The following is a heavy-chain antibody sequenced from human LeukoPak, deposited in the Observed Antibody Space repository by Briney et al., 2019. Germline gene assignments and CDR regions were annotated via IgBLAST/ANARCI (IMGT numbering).Heavy chain of an antibody. CDR2: INPNSGGT. D-gene: IGHD3-22*01. CDR3: ARVYDSSGFSVY. V-gene: IGHV1-2*02. Sequence: GASVKVSCKASGYTFTGYYMHWVRQAPGQGLEWMGWINPNSGGTNYAQNFQGRVTMTRDTSISTAYMELSRLRSDDTAVYYCARVYDSSGFSVYWGQGTLVTVSS. CDR1: GYTFTGYY. J-gene: IGHJ4*02.